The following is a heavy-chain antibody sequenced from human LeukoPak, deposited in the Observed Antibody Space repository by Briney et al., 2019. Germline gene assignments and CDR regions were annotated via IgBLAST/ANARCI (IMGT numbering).Heavy chain of an antibody. J-gene: IGHJ4*02. V-gene: IGHV1-69*01. D-gene: IGHD3-22*01. Sequence: GASLKVSCKASGGTFSSYAISWVRQAPGQGLEWMGGIIPILGTANYAPKIQDRVTITADESTSTVYMELSSLRSEDTAVYYCARADYYYDSGGYYSSYFDYWGQGTLVTVSS. CDR2: IIPILGTA. CDR3: ARADYYYDSGGYYSSYFDY. CDR1: GGTFSSYA.